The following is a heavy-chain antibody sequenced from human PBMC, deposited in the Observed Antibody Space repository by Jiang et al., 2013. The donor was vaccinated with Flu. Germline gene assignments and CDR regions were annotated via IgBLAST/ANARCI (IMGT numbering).Heavy chain of an antibody. CDR2: IYPTGKT. CDR1: GDSITSNNW. Sequence: GLVKPSGTLSLTCTVSGDSITSNNWWTWVRQSPGKGLEWIGEIYPTGKTNYNPSLQSRVTISVDISKNQFSLKVNSVTAADTAVYYCARDNTSGDWYDLWGQG. CDR3: ARDNTSGDWYDL. D-gene: IGHD3-3*01. J-gene: IGHJ1*01. V-gene: IGHV4-4*02.